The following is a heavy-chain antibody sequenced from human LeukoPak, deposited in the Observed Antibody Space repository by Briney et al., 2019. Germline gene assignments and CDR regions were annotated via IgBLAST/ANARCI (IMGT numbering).Heavy chain of an antibody. CDR2: IYYSGST. CDR1: VGSISSSSYC. J-gene: IGHJ5*02. V-gene: IGHV4-39*07. D-gene: IGHD6-13*01. CDR3: ARVSGSSWYRWFDP. Sequence: PSETLSLTCTVSVGSISSSSYCWGWIRQPPGKGLEWIGSIYYSGSTYYNPSLKSRVTISVDTSKNQFSLKLSSVTAADTAVYYCARVSGSSWYRWFDPWGQGTLVTASS.